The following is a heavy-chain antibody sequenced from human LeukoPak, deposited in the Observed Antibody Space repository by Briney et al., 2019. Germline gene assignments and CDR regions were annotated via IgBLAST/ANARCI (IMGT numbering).Heavy chain of an antibody. J-gene: IGHJ3*02. CDR2: IYYSGST. D-gene: IGHD2-21*01. V-gene: IGHV4-59*01. CDR1: GGSISSYY. Sequence: KPSENLSPTCTVSGGSISSYYWSWIRPPPGKGLEWIGYIYYSGSTNYNPSLKSRVTISVDTSKNQFSLKLSSVTAADTAVYYCARDPQGDDAFDIWGQGTMVTVSS. CDR3: ARDPQGDDAFDI.